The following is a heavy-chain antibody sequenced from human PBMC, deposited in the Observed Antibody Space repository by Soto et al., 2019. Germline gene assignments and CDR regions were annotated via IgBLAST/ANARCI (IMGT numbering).Heavy chain of an antibody. CDR2: ISWNSDSI. D-gene: IGHD3-3*01. V-gene: IGHV3-9*01. CDR3: TKVGGLYDFWSGPLHLDL. J-gene: IGHJ5*02. CDR1: GFIFDDFA. Sequence: EAQLVESGGGFVQSGRSLRLSCAGSGFIFDDFAIHWVRQAPGKGLEWVSGISWNSDSIGYADSVNGRFTISRDNAKNSLSLQMNSLRPEDTALYYCTKVGGLYDFWSGPLHLDLWGQGTRVTVSS.